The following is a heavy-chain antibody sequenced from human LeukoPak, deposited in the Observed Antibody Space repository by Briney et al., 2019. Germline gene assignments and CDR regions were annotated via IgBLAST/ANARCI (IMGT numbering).Heavy chain of an antibody. CDR1: GGSISSSSYY. CDR2: IYYSGST. V-gene: IGHV4-39*07. CDR3: ARGTGGDGYNYGWYFDL. Sequence: PSETLSLTFTVSGGSISSSSYYWGWIRQPPGKGLEWIGSIYYSGSTYYNPSLKSRVTISGDTSKNQFSLKLSSVTAADTAVYYCARGTGGDGYNYGWYFDLWGRGTLVTVSS. D-gene: IGHD5-24*01. J-gene: IGHJ2*01.